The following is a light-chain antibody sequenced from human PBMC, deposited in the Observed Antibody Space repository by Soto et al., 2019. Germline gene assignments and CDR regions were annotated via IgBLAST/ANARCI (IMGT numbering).Light chain of an antibody. Sequence: DIVVTQSPDSLPVSLGERATINCKSSQSVLYSSNNKNYLAWYQQKPGQPPKLLIYWASIRASGVPDRFSGSGSGTDFTLTISSLQAEDVAVYYCQHYYTTPRTFGQGTRLEIK. CDR3: QHYYTTPRT. CDR1: QSVLYSSNNKNY. J-gene: IGKJ2*02. CDR2: WAS. V-gene: IGKV4-1*01.